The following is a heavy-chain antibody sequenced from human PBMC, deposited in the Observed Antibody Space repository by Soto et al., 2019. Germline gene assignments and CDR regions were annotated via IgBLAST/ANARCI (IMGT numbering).Heavy chain of an antibody. V-gene: IGHV4-39*01. Sequence: PSETLSLTCTVSGGSISSSSCYWGWIRQPPGKGLEWIGSIYYSGSTYYNPSLKSRVTISVDTSKNQFSLKLSSVTAADTAVYYCARHGGSSSGWQRLQRAAFDPWGQGTLVTVSS. CDR3: ARHGGSSSGWQRLQRAAFDP. J-gene: IGHJ5*02. D-gene: IGHD6-19*01. CDR2: IYYSGST. CDR1: GGSISSSSCY.